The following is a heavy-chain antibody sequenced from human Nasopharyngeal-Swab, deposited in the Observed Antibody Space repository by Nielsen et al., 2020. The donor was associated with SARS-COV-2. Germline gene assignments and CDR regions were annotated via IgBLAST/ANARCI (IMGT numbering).Heavy chain of an antibody. CDR3: ARDPPTYYYDSSGYYSECYFDY. D-gene: IGHD3-22*01. CDR1: GFTFSSYW. Sequence: GESLKISCAASGFTFSSYWMSWVRQAPGKGLELVANIKQDGSEKYYVDSVKGRFTISRDNAKNSLYLQMNSLRAEDTAVYYCARDPPTYYYDSSGYYSECYFDYWGQGTLVTVSS. V-gene: IGHV3-7*01. J-gene: IGHJ4*02. CDR2: IKQDGSEK.